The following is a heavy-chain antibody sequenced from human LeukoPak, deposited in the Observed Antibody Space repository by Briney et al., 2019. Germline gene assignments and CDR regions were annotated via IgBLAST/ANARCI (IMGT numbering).Heavy chain of an antibody. Sequence: PGGSLRLSCAASGFTFSIYWMSWVRQAPGKGLKGVANIKQDGSEKYYVDSVKGRFTISRDNAKNSLYLQMNSLRAEDTAVYYCARDGFVYGDSSWGQGTLVTVSS. CDR3: ARDGFVYGDSS. D-gene: IGHD4-17*01. J-gene: IGHJ4*02. CDR2: IKQDGSEK. CDR1: GFTFSIYW. V-gene: IGHV3-7*01.